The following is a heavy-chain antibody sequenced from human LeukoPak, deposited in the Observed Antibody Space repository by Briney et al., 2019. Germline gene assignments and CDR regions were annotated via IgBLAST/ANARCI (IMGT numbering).Heavy chain of an antibody. Sequence: ASETLSLTCTVSGGSISSYYWSWIRQPPGKGLEWIGYIYYSGSTNYNPSLKSRVTISVDTSKNQFSLKLSSVTAADTAVYYCARLIAAAGKPHYYYYMDVWGKGTTVTVSS. CDR3: ARLIAAAGKPHYYYYMDV. D-gene: IGHD6-13*01. V-gene: IGHV4-59*01. CDR2: IYYSGST. J-gene: IGHJ6*03. CDR1: GGSISSYY.